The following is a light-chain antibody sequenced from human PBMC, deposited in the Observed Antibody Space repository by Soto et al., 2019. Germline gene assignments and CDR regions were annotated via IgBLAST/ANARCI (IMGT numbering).Light chain of an antibody. CDR2: DVS. CDR3: SSYTSSSTLYV. Sequence: QSALTQPASVSGSPGQSITISCTVTSSDVGGYNYVSWYQQHPGKAPKLMIFDVSNRPSGVSNRFSGSKSGNTASLTISGIQAEDEADYYCSSYTSSSTLYVFGTGTKLTGL. CDR1: SSDVGGYNY. J-gene: IGLJ1*01. V-gene: IGLV2-14*01.